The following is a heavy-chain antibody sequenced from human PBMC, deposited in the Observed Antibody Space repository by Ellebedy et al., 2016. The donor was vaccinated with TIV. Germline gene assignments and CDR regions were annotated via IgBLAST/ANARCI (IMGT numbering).Heavy chain of an antibody. J-gene: IGHJ2*01. CDR1: GFTFDDYA. CDR2: ISWNSGSI. D-gene: IGHD3-10*01. V-gene: IGHV3-9*03. CDR3: AKDRREGSGSYPGGYFDL. Sequence: SLKISCAASGFTFDDYAMHWVRQAPGKGLEWVSGISWNSGSIGYADSVKGRFTISRDNAKNSLYLQMNSLRAEDMALYYCAKDRREGSGSYPGGYFDLWGRGTLVTVSS.